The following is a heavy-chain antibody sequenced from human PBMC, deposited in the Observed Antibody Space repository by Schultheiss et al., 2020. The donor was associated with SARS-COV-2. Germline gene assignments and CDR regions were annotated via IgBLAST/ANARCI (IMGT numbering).Heavy chain of an antibody. D-gene: IGHD2-15*01. Sequence: GGSLRLSCAASGFTFSSYAMSWVRQAPGKGLEWVSAISSSGGSTYYADSVKGRFTISRDNSKNTLFLLMSSMRGEDTAEYYGVKEGCSGGTCYSYEHWGQGTLVTVSS. J-gene: IGHJ4*02. CDR1: GFTFSSYA. CDR2: ISSSGGST. CDR3: VKEGCSGGTCYSYEH. V-gene: IGHV3-23*01.